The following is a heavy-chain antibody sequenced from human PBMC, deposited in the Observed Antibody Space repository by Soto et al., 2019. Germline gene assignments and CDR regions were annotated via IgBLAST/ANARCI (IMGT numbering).Heavy chain of an antibody. V-gene: IGHV1-69*13. CDR1: GGIFSTYA. Sequence: SVKVSCKASGGIFSTYAISWLRRAPGQGLEWMGGIIPIFGTPNYAQRFQGRVTITADGSTSTAYMELSRLRSEDTAVYYCARDRDDYGSGNYYNRIDFWGQGTLVTVSS. CDR2: IIPIFGTP. CDR3: ARDRDDYGSGNYYNRIDF. J-gene: IGHJ4*02. D-gene: IGHD3-10*01.